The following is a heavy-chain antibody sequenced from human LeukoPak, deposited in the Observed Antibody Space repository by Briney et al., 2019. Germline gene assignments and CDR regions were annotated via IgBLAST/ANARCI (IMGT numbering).Heavy chain of an antibody. J-gene: IGHJ6*02. V-gene: IGHV3-30-3*01. CDR1: GFTFSSYA. CDR3: ARDGARGSSWYLGYYYYGMDV. D-gene: IGHD6-13*01. Sequence: PGRSLRLSCAASGFTFSSYAMHWVRQAPGKGLEWVAVISYDGSNKYYADSVKGRFTISRDNSKNTLYLQMNSLRAEDTAVYYCARDGARGSSWYLGYYYYGMDVWGQGTTVTVSS. CDR2: ISYDGSNK.